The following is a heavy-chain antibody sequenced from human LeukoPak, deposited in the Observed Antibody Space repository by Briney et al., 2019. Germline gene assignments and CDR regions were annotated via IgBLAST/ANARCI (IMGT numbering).Heavy chain of an antibody. Sequence: APVKVSCKASGGTFSSYAISWVRQAPGQGLEWMGWISAYNGNTNYAQKLQGRVTMTTDTSTSTAYMELRSLRSDDTAVYYCARDPPCSGGSCSYYYYYYGMDVWGQGTTVTVSS. V-gene: IGHV1-18*01. J-gene: IGHJ6*02. CDR3: ARDPPCSGGSCSYYYYYYGMDV. CDR2: ISAYNGNT. CDR1: GGTFSSYA. D-gene: IGHD2-15*01.